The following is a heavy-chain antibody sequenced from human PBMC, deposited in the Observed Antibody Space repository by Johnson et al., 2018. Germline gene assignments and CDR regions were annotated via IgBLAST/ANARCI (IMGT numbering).Heavy chain of an antibody. D-gene: IGHD4-17*01. CDR2: IRSTAYGGTT. Sequence: VQLVESGGGLVQPGRSLRLSCTASGFTFGDYAMSWFRQAPGKGLEWVGFIRSTAYGGTTEYAASVKGRFTISRDDSKSLAYLQMNSLETEDTAGYYCTRVPDYGDYGGYYYMDVWGKGTTVTVSS. J-gene: IGHJ6*03. CDR3: TRVPDYGDYGGYYYMDV. V-gene: IGHV3-49*03. CDR1: GFTFGDYA.